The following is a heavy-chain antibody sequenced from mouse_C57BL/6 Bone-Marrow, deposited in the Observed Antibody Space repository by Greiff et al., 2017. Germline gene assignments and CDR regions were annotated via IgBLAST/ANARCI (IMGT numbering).Heavy chain of an antibody. CDR2: ICGGGGNT. J-gene: IGHJ4*01. CDR1: GFTFSSYT. V-gene: IGHV5-9*01. D-gene: IGHD2-5*01. Sequence: EVQRVESGGGLVKPGGSLKLSCAASGFTFSSYTMSWVRQTPEKRLEWVATICGGGGNTYYPDSVKGRFTISRDNTKNTLYRQMSSLRTEDTALYYSARYYYSNRYYYAMDYWGQGTSVTVSS. CDR3: ARYYYSNRYYYAMDY.